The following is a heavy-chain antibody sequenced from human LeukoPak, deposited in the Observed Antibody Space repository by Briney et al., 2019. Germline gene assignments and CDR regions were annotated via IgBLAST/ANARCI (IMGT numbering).Heavy chain of an antibody. J-gene: IGHJ4*02. CDR2: IYTSGST. Sequence: PSETLSLTCTVSGGSISSYYWSWIRQPAGKGLEWIGRIYTSGSTYYNPSLKSRVTISVDTSKNQFSLKLSSVTAADTAVYYCASSLDRHGGRAPFDYWGQGTLVTVSS. CDR1: GGSISSYY. D-gene: IGHD4-23*01. CDR3: ASSLDRHGGRAPFDY. V-gene: IGHV4-4*07.